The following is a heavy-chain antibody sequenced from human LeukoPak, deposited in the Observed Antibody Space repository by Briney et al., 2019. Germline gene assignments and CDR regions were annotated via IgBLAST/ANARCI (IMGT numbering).Heavy chain of an antibody. J-gene: IGHJ4*02. D-gene: IGHD6-13*01. CDR2: ITSGSGTI. Sequence: GGSLRLSCVVSGFTLSSYSMNWVRQVPGKGLEWISYITSGSGTIYADSVKGRFTISRDNAKNSVFLQMNSLRDEDTAVYYCVRAYCSTCYGYVYWGLGTLVTVSS. V-gene: IGHV3-48*02. CDR3: VRAYCSTCYGYVY. CDR1: GFTLSSYS.